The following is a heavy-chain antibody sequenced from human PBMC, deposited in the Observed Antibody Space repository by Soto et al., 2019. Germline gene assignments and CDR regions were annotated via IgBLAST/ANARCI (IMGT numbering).Heavy chain of an antibody. Sequence: EVQLVESGGGLVQPGGSLRLSCAASGFTVSSNYMSWVRQAPGKGLEWVSVVYIGGNTYYAESVEDRFTISRDNFQNLLYIQVTSLRDEETAVYYCAGSVEGGFDYWGQGTLVTVSP. CDR1: GFTVSSNY. CDR3: AGSVEGGFDY. D-gene: IGHD2-15*01. J-gene: IGHJ4*02. V-gene: IGHV3-66*01. CDR2: VYIGGNT.